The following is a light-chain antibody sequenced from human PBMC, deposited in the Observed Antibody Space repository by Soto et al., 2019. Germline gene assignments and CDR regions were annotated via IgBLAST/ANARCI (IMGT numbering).Light chain of an antibody. V-gene: IGLV8-61*01. CDR2: NTN. CDR3: VLYLCRGNVL. CDR1: SGSVSTTYY. Sequence: QSVVTQEPSFSVSPGGTVTITCGLSSGSVSTTYYPSWYQQTPGQAPRTLIFNTNTRSSGVPDRFSGSILGNKAALTITGAQADDESDYYCVLYLCRGNVLFGGGTKLTVL. J-gene: IGLJ2*01.